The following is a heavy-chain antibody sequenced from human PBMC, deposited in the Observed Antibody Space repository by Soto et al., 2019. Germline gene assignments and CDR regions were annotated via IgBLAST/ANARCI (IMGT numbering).Heavy chain of an antibody. CDR1: GFTFSDYY. V-gene: IGHV3-11*06. D-gene: IGHD7-27*01. CDR3: ARPLGNYYYGMDV. CDR2: ISSSSSYT. J-gene: IGHJ6*02. Sequence: PGGSLRLSCAASGFTFSDYYMSWIRQAPGKGLEWVSYISSSSSYTNYADSVKGRFTISRDNAKNSLYLQMNSLRAEDTAVYYCARPLGNYYYGMDVWGQGTTVTVSS.